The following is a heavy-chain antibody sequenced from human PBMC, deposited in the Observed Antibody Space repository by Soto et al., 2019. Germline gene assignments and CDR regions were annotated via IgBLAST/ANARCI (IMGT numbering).Heavy chain of an antibody. CDR2: IYYSGST. D-gene: IGHD2-15*01. CDR3: ARHRSYGEAATLDYFDY. V-gene: IGHV4-39*01. Sequence: SETLSLTCTVSGGSISSSSYYWGWIRQPPGKGLEWIGGIYYSGSTYYNPSLKSRVTISVDTSKNPFSLKLSSVTAADTAVYYCARHRSYGEAATLDYFDYWGQGTLVTVSS. CDR1: GGSISSSSYY. J-gene: IGHJ4*02.